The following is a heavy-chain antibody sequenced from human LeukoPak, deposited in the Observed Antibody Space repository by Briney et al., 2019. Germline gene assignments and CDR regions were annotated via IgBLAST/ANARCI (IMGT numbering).Heavy chain of an antibody. CDR1: GFTFSSYS. V-gene: IGHV3-21*01. D-gene: IGHD3-10*01. J-gene: IGHJ4*02. CDR3: AKDSTGVTDY. Sequence: AGGSLRLSCAASGFTFSSYSMNWVRQAPGKGLEWVSSISGSTTYIYYADSVKGRFTISRDNAKNSLYLQMNSLRAEDTAVYYYAKDSTGVTDYWGQGTLVTVSS. CDR2: ISGSTTYI.